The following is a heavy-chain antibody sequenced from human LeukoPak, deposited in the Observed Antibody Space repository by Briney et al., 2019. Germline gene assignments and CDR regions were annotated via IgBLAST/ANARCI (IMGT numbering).Heavy chain of an antibody. D-gene: IGHD2-2*01. Sequence: GGSLRLSCAASGFTFSSYSMNWVRQAPGKGLGWVSSISSSSSYIYYADSVKGRFTISRDNAKNSLYLQMNSLRAEDTAVYYCARAGVPAAIFHWFDPWGQGTLVTVSS. CDR2: ISSSSSYI. J-gene: IGHJ5*02. CDR1: GFTFSSYS. V-gene: IGHV3-21*04. CDR3: ARAGVPAAIFHWFDP.